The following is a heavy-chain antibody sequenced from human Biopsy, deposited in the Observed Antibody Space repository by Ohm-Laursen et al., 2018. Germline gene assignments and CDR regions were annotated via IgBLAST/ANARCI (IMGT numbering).Heavy chain of an antibody. V-gene: IGHV3-33*01. CDR2: IWYDGSRQ. Sequence: SLRLSCAASGFTFSSYGMHWVRQAPGKGLEWVAVIWYDGSRQYYADSVRGRFTISRDNSKNTLYLQMNSLRAEDTAVYYCARDGAAGYGLDVWGQGTTVTVSS. J-gene: IGHJ6*02. D-gene: IGHD6-25*01. CDR3: ARDGAAGYGLDV. CDR1: GFTFSSYG.